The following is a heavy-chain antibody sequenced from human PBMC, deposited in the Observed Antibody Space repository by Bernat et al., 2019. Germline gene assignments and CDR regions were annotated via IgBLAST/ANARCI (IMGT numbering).Heavy chain of an antibody. D-gene: IGHD6-13*01. CDR3: ARLWSTTTAAAYVDS. CDR2: VYPGDSDT. CDR1: GYTFTNYW. V-gene: IGHV5-51*03. J-gene: IGHJ4*02. Sequence: EVQLVQSGAEVKKPGESLKISCKASGYTFTNYWIAWVRQMPGKGLECMGLVYPGDSDTRYSPSFQGQVTISADKSITTVYLQWRSLKATDTAIIYCARLWSTTTAAAYVDSWGQGTLVTVSS.